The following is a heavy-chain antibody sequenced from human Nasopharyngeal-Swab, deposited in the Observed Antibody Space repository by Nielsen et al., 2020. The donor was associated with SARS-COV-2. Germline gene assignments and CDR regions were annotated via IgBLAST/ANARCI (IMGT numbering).Heavy chain of an antibody. CDR3: ARAVRYSSTWSLPYDAFDI. J-gene: IGHJ3*02. V-gene: IGHV4-31*02. CDR2: IYYSGST. D-gene: IGHD6-13*01. Sequence: WIRQPPGKGLEWIGYIYYSGSTYYNPSLKSRLTISVETSKNQFSLKLSSVTAADTAVYYCARAVRYSSTWSLPYDAFDIWGQGTMVTVSS.